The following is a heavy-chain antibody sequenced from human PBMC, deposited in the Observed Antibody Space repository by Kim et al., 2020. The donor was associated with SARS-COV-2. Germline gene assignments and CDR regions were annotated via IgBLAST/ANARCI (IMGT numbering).Heavy chain of an antibody. J-gene: IGHJ4*02. Sequence: GGSLRLSCAASGFTFSGHPMNWVRQAPGKGLEWVSYITNTSGIIYYADSVKGRFTISRDNAKNLLYLQMNSLRDEDTAVYYCARDGGYSWDLDYWGEGT. CDR3: ARDGGYSWDLDY. CDR1: GFTFSGHP. CDR2: ITNTSGII. D-gene: IGHD2-21*02. V-gene: IGHV3-48*02.